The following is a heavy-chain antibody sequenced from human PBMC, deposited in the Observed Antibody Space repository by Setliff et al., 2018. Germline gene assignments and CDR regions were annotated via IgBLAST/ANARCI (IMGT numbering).Heavy chain of an antibody. Sequence: SETLSLTCTVSGGSISSYYWSWIRQPPGKGLEWIGYIYNSGSTNYNPSLKSRVTISVDTSKNQFSLKLSSVTAADTAVIGASSMIDFLNPLQPLPWG. D-gene: IGHD3-16*01. V-gene: IGHV4-59*04. J-gene: IGHJ5*02. CDR1: GGSISSYY. CDR2: IYNSGST. CDR3: SSMIDFLNPLQPLP.